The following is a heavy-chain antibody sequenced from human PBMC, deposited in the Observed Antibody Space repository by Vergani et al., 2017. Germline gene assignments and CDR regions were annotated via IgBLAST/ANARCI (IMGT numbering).Heavy chain of an antibody. CDR3: ARYPGMATVGYYYGMDV. V-gene: IGHV1-69*06. J-gene: IGHJ6*02. Sequence: QVQLVQSGAEVKKPGSSVKVSCKASGGTFSSYAISWVRQAPGQGLEWMGGIIPIFGTANYAQKFQGRVTITADKSTSTAYMELSSLRSEVTAVYYCARYPGMATVGYYYGMDVWGQGTTVTVSS. CDR2: IIPIFGTA. CDR1: GGTFSSYA. D-gene: IGHD5-24*01.